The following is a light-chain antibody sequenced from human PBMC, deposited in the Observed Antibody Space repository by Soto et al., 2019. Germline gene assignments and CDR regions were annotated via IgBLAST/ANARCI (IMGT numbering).Light chain of an antibody. CDR3: QQVKSYPRT. V-gene: IGKV1-9*01. CDR2: EET. Sequence: DIHLTQSRSSLSASVGDRVTVTWRASQAITNNLAWYQQKPGNPPRLLIYEETTLHSGVPSRFSGRKVGTQFILTIDSLQPEDFATYYCQQVKSYPRTFGGGPKV. J-gene: IGKJ4*01. CDR1: QAITNN.